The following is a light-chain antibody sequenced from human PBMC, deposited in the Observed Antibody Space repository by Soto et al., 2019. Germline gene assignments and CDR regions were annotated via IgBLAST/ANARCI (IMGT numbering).Light chain of an antibody. CDR3: HQYGSSPLT. J-gene: IGKJ1*01. CDR2: DAS. CDR1: QSVSISQ. V-gene: IGKV3-20*01. Sequence: EIVLTQSPGTLSLSPGERATLSCRASQSVSISQLAWYQQKPGQAPRLLVYDASSRATGIPDRFSGSWSGTDFTLTISRLEPGDFAVYHCHQYGSSPLTFGHGTKVEI.